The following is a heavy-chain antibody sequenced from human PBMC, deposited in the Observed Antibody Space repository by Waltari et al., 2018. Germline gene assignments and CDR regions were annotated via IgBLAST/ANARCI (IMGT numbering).Heavy chain of an antibody. Sequence: EVQLLESGGGLLQPGGSLRLSCAASVFTFSSYAMSWVRQAPGKGLGWVSAISGSGGRTYYADSVKGRFTSSRDNSKNTLYMQMNSLRAEDTAVYYCAKESIAVESFDYWGQGTLVTGSS. CDR3: AKESIAVESFDY. CDR2: ISGSGGRT. CDR1: VFTFSSYA. V-gene: IGHV3-23*01. D-gene: IGHD6-19*01. J-gene: IGHJ4*02.